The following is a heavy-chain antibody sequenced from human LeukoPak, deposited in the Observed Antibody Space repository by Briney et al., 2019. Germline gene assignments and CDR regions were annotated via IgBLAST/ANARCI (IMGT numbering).Heavy chain of an antibody. V-gene: IGHV3-13*01. CDR2: VGTAGDT. J-gene: IGHJ4*02. D-gene: IGHD3-10*01. CDR1: GFTFSNYD. CDR3: ARDQWKMVRGVIDY. Sequence: GGSLRLSCAASGFTFSNYDMHWVRQATGKGLEWVSAVGTAGDTYYPGSVKGRFTISRDNAKNSLYLQMNSLRAEDTAVYYCARDQWKMVRGVIDYWGQGTLVTVSS.